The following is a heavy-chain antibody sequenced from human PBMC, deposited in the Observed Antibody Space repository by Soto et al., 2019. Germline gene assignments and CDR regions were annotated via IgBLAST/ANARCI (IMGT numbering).Heavy chain of an antibody. CDR2: IYSGGST. CDR1: GFTVSSNY. J-gene: IGHJ4*02. D-gene: IGHD3-9*01. V-gene: IGHV3-66*01. Sequence: EVQLVESGGGLVQPGGSLRLSCAASGFTVSSNYMSWVRQAPGKGLEWVSVIYSGGSTYYADSVKGRFTISRDNSKNTLYLQMNSLRAEDTAVYYCARGENIWTGKRQAKDYWGQGTLVTVSS. CDR3: ARGENIWTGKRQAKDY.